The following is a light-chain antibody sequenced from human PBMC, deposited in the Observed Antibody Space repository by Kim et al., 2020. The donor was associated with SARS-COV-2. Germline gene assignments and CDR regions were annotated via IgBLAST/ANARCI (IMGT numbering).Light chain of an antibody. CDR1: RLGDKY. V-gene: IGLV3-1*01. CDR3: QAWDSSTVV. CDR2: QDS. Sequence: SGSQGQTASCACSGNRLGDKYVCWYQQKPGQSLVLVIYQDSKRPSGIPERFSGSNSGNTATLAISGTQAMDEADYYCQAWDSSTVVFGGGTQLTVL. J-gene: IGLJ2*01.